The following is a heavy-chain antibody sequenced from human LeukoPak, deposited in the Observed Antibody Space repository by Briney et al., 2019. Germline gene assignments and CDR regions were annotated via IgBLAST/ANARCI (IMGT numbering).Heavy chain of an antibody. Sequence: SETLSLTCTVSGGSISSYYWSWIRQPPGKGLEWIGYIYYSGSTNYNPSLKSRVTIPVDTSKNQFSLKLSSVTAADTAVYYCARRWNARLYNWFDPWGQGTLVTVSS. CDR2: IYYSGST. J-gene: IGHJ5*02. CDR1: GGSISSYY. D-gene: IGHD1-1*01. V-gene: IGHV4-59*01. CDR3: ARRWNARLYNWFDP.